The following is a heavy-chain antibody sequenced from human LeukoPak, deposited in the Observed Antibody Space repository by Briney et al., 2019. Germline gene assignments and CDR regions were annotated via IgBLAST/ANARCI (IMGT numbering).Heavy chain of an antibody. D-gene: IGHD5-24*01. CDR2: IYYSGST. J-gene: IGHJ4*02. V-gene: IGHV4-30-4*08. Sequence: SETLSLTCTVSGGSISSGDYYWSWIRQPPGKGLEWIGYIYYSGSTYYNPSLKSRVTISVDTSKNQFSLKLSSVTAADTAVYYCASVGDGYNFDYWGQGTPVTVSS. CDR1: GGSISSGDYY. CDR3: ASVGDGYNFDY.